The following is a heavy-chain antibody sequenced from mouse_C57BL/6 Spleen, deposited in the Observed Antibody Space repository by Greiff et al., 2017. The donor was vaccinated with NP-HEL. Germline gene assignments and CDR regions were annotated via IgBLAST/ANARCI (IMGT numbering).Heavy chain of an antibody. D-gene: IGHD1-1*01. CDR1: GYTFTSYG. V-gene: IGHV1-81*01. Sequence: QVQLQQSGAELARPGASVKLSCKASGYTFTSYGISWVKQRTGQGLEWIGEIYPRSGNTYYNEKFKGKATLTADKSSSTAYMELRSLTSEDSAVYFCSREASTTVVEDSWFAYWGQGTLVTVSA. CDR2: IYPRSGNT. J-gene: IGHJ3*01. CDR3: SREASTTVVEDSWFAY.